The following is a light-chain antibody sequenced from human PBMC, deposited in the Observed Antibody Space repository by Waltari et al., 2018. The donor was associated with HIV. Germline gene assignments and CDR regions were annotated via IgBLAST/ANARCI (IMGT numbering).Light chain of an antibody. CDR3: ATWDDSLNAWV. J-gene: IGLJ3*02. V-gene: IGLV1-44*01. Sequence: QSVLTPSPSASRTPGRRVIISCSRSNPNIGSNTLTWYQQFPGTAPKLLIYSYGQRPSGVPERFSGSKSATSASLAISGLRSEDEADYYCATWDDSLNAWVFGGGTKLTVL. CDR1: NPNIGSNT. CDR2: SYG.